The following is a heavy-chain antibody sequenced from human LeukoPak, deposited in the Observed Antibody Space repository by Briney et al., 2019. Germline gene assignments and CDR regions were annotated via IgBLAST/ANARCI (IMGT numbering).Heavy chain of an antibody. CDR3: ARDHYDFWSGGRFDP. J-gene: IGHJ5*02. D-gene: IGHD3-3*01. V-gene: IGHV4-4*07. CDR2: IHTSGST. Sequence: SETLSLTCTVSGGSISSYYWSWIRQPAGKGLEWIGRIHTSGSTNYNPSLKSRVTMSVDTSKNQFSLKLSSVTAADTAVYYCARDHYDFWSGGRFDPWGQGTLVTVSS. CDR1: GGSISSYY.